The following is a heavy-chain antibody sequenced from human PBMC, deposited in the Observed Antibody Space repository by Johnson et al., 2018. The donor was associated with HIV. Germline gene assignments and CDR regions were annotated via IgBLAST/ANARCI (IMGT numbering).Heavy chain of an antibody. D-gene: IGHD2-15*01. Sequence: VQLVESGGGLVQPGGSLRLSCAASGFTFSSYDMHWVRQATGKGLEWVSAIGTAGDTYYPGSVKGRFTISRENAKNTLYLQMNNLRVKDAALYYRARDEVDDGGFDVWGQGTIVTVSS. CDR1: GFTFSSYD. V-gene: IGHV3-13*01. J-gene: IGHJ3*01. CDR3: ARDEVDDGGFDV. CDR2: IGTAGDT.